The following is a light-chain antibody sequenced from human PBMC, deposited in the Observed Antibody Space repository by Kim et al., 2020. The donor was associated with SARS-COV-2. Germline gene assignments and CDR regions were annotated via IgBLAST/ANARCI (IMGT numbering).Light chain of an antibody. J-gene: IGKJ1*01. CDR1: QNINNY. Sequence: ASVGDRVTITCRASQNINNYLNWFQQKPGKAPRLLISDASNMRSGVPSRFSGSGSGTDFSLTISSLQPADFATYYCQQSYSTSWTFGQGTKVDIK. CDR2: DAS. CDR3: QQSYSTSWT. V-gene: IGKV1-39*01.